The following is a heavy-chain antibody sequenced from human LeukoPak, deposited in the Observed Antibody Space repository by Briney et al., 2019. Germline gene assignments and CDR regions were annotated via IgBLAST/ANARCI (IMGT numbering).Heavy chain of an antibody. CDR3: ARALGDSSGYSDY. D-gene: IGHD3-22*01. V-gene: IGHV1-2*02. CDR1: GYTFTGYY. CDR2: INPNSGGT. J-gene: IGHJ4*02. Sequence: ASVKVSCKASGYTFTGYYMHWVRQAPGRGLEWMGWINPNSGGTNYAQKFQGRVTMTRDTSISTAYMELSRLRSDDTAVYYCARALGDSSGYSDYWGQGTLVTVSS.